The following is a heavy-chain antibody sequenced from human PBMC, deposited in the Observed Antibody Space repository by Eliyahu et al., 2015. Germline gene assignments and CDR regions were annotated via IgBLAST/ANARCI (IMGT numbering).Heavy chain of an antibody. V-gene: IGHV4-38-2*01. Sequence: QVQLQESGPGLVKSSETLSLTCAVSGDSISGDYYWGWIRQPPGKGLEWIGSIYHFGSTYYNPSLKSRVALSVDKSKNQFSLKVTSVTAADTAMYYCASTATLKTWDRFDTWDQGILVTVSS. CDR3: ASTATLKTWDRFDT. J-gene: IGHJ5*02. CDR2: IYHFGST. CDR1: GDSISGDYY. D-gene: IGHD5-12*01.